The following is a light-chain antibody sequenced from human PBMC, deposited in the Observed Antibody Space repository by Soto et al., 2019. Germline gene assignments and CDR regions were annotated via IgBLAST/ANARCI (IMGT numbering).Light chain of an antibody. J-gene: IGLJ3*02. CDR2: YDS. V-gene: IGLV3-21*04. Sequence: SSELTQPPSVSVAPGKTARITRGGNNIGSKSVHWYQQKPGQAPVLVIYYDSDRPSGIPERFSGSNSGNTATLTISRVEAGDEADYYCQVWDSSSDHGVFGGGTKLTVL. CDR3: QVWDSSSDHGV. CDR1: NIGSKS.